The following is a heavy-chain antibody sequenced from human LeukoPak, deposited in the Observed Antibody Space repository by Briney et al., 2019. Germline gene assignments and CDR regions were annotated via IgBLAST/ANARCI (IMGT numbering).Heavy chain of an antibody. V-gene: IGHV1-69*01. CDR3: ARVTRTGGSIDELLGAFDI. J-gene: IGHJ3*02. CDR1: GGTFSSYA. Sequence: GSSVKVSCKASGGTFSSYAISWVRQAPGQGLEWMGGIIPIFGTANYAQKFQGRVTITADESTSTAYMELSSLRSEDTAVYYCARVTRTGGSIDELLGAFDIWGQGTMVTLSS. CDR2: IIPIFGTA. D-gene: IGHD7-27*01.